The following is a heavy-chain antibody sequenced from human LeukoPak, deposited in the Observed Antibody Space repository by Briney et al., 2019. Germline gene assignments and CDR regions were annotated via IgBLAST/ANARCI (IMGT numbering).Heavy chain of an antibody. J-gene: IGHJ4*02. CDR3: ASPGYSYGSLFDY. Sequence: GGSLRLSCAASGFTFSSYAMHWVRQAPGKGLEWVAVISYDGSNKYYADSVKGRFTISRDNSKNTLYLQMNSLRAEDTAVYYYASPGYSYGSLFDYWGQGTLVTVSS. D-gene: IGHD5-18*01. CDR2: ISYDGSNK. V-gene: IGHV3-30-3*01. CDR1: GFTFSSYA.